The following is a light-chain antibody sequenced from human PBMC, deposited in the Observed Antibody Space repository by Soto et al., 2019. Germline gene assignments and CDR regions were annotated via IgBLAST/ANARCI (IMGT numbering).Light chain of an antibody. Sequence: DIQMTQTPSSLSASVGDRDTITCRASQTITTYLNWYHQRPGKAPKLLIFAASSLQSGVPSRFSGSGSGTDFTLTISSLQPEDFATYYCQQTYSTPHTFGQGTNLEIK. J-gene: IGKJ2*01. CDR1: QTITTY. CDR2: AAS. CDR3: QQTYSTPHT. V-gene: IGKV1-39*01.